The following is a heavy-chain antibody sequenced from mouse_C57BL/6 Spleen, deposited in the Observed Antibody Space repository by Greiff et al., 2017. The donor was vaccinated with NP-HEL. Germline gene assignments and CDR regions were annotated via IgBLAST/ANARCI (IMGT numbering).Heavy chain of an antibody. CDR1: GYAFSSYW. CDR2: LSPGDGDT. D-gene: IGHD2-13*01. CDR3: ARSDLGY. Sequence: VKLQESGAELVKPGASVKISCKASGYAFSSYWMNWVKQRPGQGLEWIGPLSPGDGDTYYNGQFKGQATLTADTSSSTAYMQLRGLAAEDSAVYFCARSDLGYWGQRTSVTVSS. J-gene: IGHJ4*01. V-gene: IGHV1-80*01.